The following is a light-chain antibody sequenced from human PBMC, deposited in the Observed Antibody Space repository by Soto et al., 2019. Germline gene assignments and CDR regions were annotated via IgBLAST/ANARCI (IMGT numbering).Light chain of an antibody. V-gene: IGLV2-18*01. CDR2: EVS. Sequence: SALAQPPTVSGSPGQSVTISCTGTSTDFVGYNRVSWYQQPPGTAPKLVIYEVSKRPSGVPDRFSGSKSGNTASLTISGLQAADEADYYCSLYTSENAYVFGTGTKVTVL. CDR3: SLYTSENAYV. CDR1: STDFVGYNR. J-gene: IGLJ1*01.